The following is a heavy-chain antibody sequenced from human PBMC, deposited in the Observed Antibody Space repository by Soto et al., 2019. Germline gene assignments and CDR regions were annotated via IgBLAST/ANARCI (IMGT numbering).Heavy chain of an antibody. J-gene: IGHJ5*02. Sequence: EVQLVESGGGLVKPGGSLRLSCAASGFTFSDAWMNWVRQAPGKGLEWVGHVKTKADGGTTDYAAFVNGRFTISRDDSTNTPFLHMTHLQTQDPAMYYWTTPGPSWGQGTLVTVSS. CDR1: GFTFSDAW. CDR3: TTPGPS. CDR2: VKTKADGGTT. V-gene: IGHV3-15*07.